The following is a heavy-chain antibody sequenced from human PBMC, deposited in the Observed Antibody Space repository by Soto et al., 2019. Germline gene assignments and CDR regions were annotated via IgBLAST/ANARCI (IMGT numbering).Heavy chain of an antibody. V-gene: IGHV4-4*07. Sequence: PSETLSLTCSVSGGSFTGDYWSWIRQPAGKGLQWIGRVFGNGAGTPIYNSLLKSRARMSADPSKRQFSLTLTPVTAADTAVYYCARDLPPYGGRRSPPTGAFEDWGQGIMVTVSS. J-gene: IGHJ4*02. CDR3: ARDLPPYGGRRSPPTGAFED. CDR2: VFGNGAGTP. D-gene: IGHD2-15*01. CDR1: GGSFTGDY.